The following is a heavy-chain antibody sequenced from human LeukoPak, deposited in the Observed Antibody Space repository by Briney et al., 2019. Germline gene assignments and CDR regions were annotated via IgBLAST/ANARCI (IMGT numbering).Heavy chain of an antibody. V-gene: IGHV1-8*01. CDR1: GYTFTSYD. D-gene: IGHD2-21*01. CDR3: ARLRGGGED. Sequence: GASVKVSCKASGYTFTSYDINWVRQATGQGLEWMGWMNPNSGNTGYAQKFQGRVTITADESTSTAYMELSSLRSEDTAVYYCARLRGGGEDWGQGTLVTVSS. CDR2: MNPNSGNT. J-gene: IGHJ4*02.